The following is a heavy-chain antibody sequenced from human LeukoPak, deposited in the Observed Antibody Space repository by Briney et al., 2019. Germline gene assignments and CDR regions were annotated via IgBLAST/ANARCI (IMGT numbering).Heavy chain of an antibody. D-gene: IGHD3-10*01. Sequence: GASVKVSCKASGYTFTDYYINWVRQAPGQGLEWMGWISAYNGNTNYAQKLQGRVTMTTDTSTSTAYMELRSLRSDDTAVYYCARDLGYYGSGSYYYWGQGTLVTVSS. V-gene: IGHV1-18*04. J-gene: IGHJ4*02. CDR2: ISAYNGNT. CDR3: ARDLGYYGSGSYYY. CDR1: GYTFTDYY.